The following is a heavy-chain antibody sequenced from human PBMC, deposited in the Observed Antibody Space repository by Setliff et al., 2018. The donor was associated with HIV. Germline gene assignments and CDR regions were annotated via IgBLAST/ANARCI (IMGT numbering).Heavy chain of an antibody. J-gene: IGHJ6*03. Sequence: SETLSLTCTVSGGSIGSHYWSWIRQPPGKGLEWIGEINGSGSSNYNSSLKSRVIISVDTSKMQFSLRLTSVTAADTAVYYCARSLGLTGMDVWGKGTTVTVSS. D-gene: IGHD3-9*01. CDR3: ARSLGLTGMDV. V-gene: IGHV4-34*01. CDR1: GGSIGSHY. CDR2: INGSGSS.